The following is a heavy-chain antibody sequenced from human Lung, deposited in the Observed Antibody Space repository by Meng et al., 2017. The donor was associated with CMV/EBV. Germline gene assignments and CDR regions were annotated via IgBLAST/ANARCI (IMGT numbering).Heavy chain of an antibody. Sequence: GXXLVXPTQTLTLTSTFSGFSRSTSGMRVSWIRQPPGKALEWLARIDWDDDKFYSTSLKTRLTISKDTSKNQVVLTMTNMDTVETATHYCARDTAGYSIFDPWXQGTXVTVSS. V-gene: IGHV2-70D*14. CDR1: GFSRSTSGMR. J-gene: IGHJ5*02. CDR2: IDWDDDK. D-gene: IGHD6-13*01. CDR3: ARDTAGYSIFDP.